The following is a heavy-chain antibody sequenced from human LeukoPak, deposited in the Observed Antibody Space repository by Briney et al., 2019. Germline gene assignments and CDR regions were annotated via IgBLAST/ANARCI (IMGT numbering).Heavy chain of an antibody. CDR3: ARLADGSGWYLD. V-gene: IGHV5-51*01. Sequence: GESLRISCKASGYSFTSYWIGWVRQMPGKGLEWMGIIYPGDSDTRYSPSFQGQVTISADKSISTASVQWSSLKASDTAMYYCARLADGSGWYLDWGQGTLVTVSS. CDR1: GYSFTSYW. CDR2: IYPGDSDT. J-gene: IGHJ4*02. D-gene: IGHD6-19*01.